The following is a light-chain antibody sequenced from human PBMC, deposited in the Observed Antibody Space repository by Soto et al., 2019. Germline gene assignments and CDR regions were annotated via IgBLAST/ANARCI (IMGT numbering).Light chain of an antibody. CDR1: QTISSW. CDR3: QQGYTTPIT. J-gene: IGKJ5*01. V-gene: IGKV1-39*01. Sequence: DIQMTQSPSTLSGSVGDRVTVTCRSGQTISSWLAWYQQKPGKAPKLLIYTASSLQSGVPSRFSGSGSGTDFTLTISSLQPEDFATYHCQQGYTTPITFGQGTRWRL. CDR2: TAS.